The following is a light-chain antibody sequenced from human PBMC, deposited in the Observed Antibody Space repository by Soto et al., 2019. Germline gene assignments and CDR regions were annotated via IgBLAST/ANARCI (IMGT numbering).Light chain of an antibody. CDR3: HQYNNWPPIT. Sequence: EIVMTQSPATLSVSPGERATLSCRASQSVSRNLAWYQQKTGQAPRLLIYGASTRATGIPARFSGSGSGTEFTLTISSLQSEDFAVYYCHQYNNWPPITFGQGTRLEIK. V-gene: IGKV3-15*01. J-gene: IGKJ5*01. CDR2: GAS. CDR1: QSVSRN.